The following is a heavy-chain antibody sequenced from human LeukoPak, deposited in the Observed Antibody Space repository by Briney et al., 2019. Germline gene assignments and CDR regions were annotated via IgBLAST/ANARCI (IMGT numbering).Heavy chain of an antibody. CDR1: GFTFSSYS. CDR3: ARDPPIAAAGTSGY. V-gene: IGHV3-21*01. CDR2: ISSSSSYI. Sequence: GGSLRLSCAASGFTFSSYSMNWVRQAPGKGLEWVSSISSSSSYIYYADSVKGRFTISRDNAKNSLYLQMNSLRAEDTAVYYCARDPPIAAAGTSGYWGQGTLVTVSS. D-gene: IGHD6-13*01. J-gene: IGHJ4*02.